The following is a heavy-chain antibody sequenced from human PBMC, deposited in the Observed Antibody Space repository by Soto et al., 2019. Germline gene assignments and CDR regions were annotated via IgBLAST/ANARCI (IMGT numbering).Heavy chain of an antibody. CDR2: IYYSGST. J-gene: IGHJ4*02. D-gene: IGHD2-21*01. V-gene: IGHV4-59*01. CDR3: ARTGAYCGGDCLYYFDY. Sequence: SETLSLTCTVSGGSISSYYWSWIRQPPGKGLEWIGYIYYSGSTNYNPSLKSRVTISVDTSKNQLSLKLSSVTAADTAVYYCARTGAYCGGDCLYYFDYWGQGTLVTVSS. CDR1: GGSISSYY.